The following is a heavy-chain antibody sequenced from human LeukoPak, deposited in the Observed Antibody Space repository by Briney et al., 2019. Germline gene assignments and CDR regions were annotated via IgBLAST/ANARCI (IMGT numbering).Heavy chain of an antibody. CDR2: IYYSGIT. D-gene: IGHD3-22*01. J-gene: IGHJ4*02. CDR1: GGSISSDY. CDR3: ARQIYDSSGYLLDY. V-gene: IGHV4-59*08. Sequence: SETLSLTCTVSGGSISSDYWSWIRQPPGKGLEWIGYIYYSGITNYNPSLKSRVTISVDTSKNQFSLKLSSVTAADTAVYYCARQIYDSSGYLLDYWGQGTQVTVSS.